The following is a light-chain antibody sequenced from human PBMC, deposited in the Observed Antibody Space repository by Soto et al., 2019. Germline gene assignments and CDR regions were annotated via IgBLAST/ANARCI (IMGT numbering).Light chain of an antibody. Sequence: DIQMTQSPSSLSASVGDRATITCRASQSISSYLNWYQQKPGKAPKLLIYAAPSLQSGVPSRFSGSGSGTDFTLTISSLQPEDFATYYCQQSYSTPPTFGGGTKVDIK. V-gene: IGKV1-39*01. CDR2: AAP. J-gene: IGKJ4*01. CDR3: QQSYSTPPT. CDR1: QSISSY.